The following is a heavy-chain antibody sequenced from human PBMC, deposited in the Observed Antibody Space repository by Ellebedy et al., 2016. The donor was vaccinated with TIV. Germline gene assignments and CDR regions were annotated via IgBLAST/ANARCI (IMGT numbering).Heavy chain of an antibody. J-gene: IGHJ4*02. V-gene: IGHV3-23*01. CDR3: AKDVGAKYQGSFDY. D-gene: IGHD1-26*01. Sequence: GESLKISXAASGFTFSSYAMSWVRQAPGKGLEWVSAISGSGGSTYYADSVKGRFTISRDNSKNTLYLQMNSLRAEDTAVYYCAKDVGAKYQGSFDYWGQGTLVTVSS. CDR2: ISGSGGST. CDR1: GFTFSSYA.